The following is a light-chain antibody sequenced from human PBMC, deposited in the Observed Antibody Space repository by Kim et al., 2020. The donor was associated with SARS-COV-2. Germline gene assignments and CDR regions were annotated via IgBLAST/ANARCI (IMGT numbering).Light chain of an antibody. Sequence: GQSAASSCTGTSSDVGGYNYGSWYQQHPGKAPTLMIYEVSKRPSGVPDRFSGSKSGNTASLTVSGLQAEDEADYYCSSYAGSNNWVFGGGTQLTVL. CDR1: SSDVGGYNY. CDR3: SSYAGSNNWV. J-gene: IGLJ2*01. V-gene: IGLV2-8*01. CDR2: EVS.